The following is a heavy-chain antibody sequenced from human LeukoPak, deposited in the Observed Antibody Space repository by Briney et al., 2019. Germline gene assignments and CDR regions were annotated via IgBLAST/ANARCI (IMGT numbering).Heavy chain of an antibody. CDR3: VRVRKVGSSSSMGY. D-gene: IGHD6-6*01. CDR2: MNPNSGNT. CDR1: GYTFTSYD. J-gene: IGHJ4*02. V-gene: IGHV1-8*01. Sequence: ASVKVSCKASGYTFTSYDINWVRQATGQGLEWMGWMNPNSGNTGYAQKFQGRVTMTRNTSISTAYMELSSLRSEDTAVYYCVRVRKVGSSSSMGYWGQGTLVTVSS.